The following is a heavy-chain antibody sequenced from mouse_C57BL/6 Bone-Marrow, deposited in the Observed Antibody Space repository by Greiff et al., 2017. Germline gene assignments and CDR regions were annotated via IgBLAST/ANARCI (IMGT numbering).Heavy chain of an antibody. CDR1: GYTFTSYW. CDR2: IYPGSGST. V-gene: IGHV1-55*01. Sequence: QVQLQQPGAELVKPGASVKMSCKASGYTFTSYWITWVKQRPGQGLEWIGDIYPGSGSTNYNEKFKSKATLTVDTSSSTAYVQLSSLTSEDSAVYYCARKGPYDYESYWYFDVWGTGTTVTVSS. D-gene: IGHD2-4*01. J-gene: IGHJ1*03. CDR3: ARKGPYDYESYWYFDV.